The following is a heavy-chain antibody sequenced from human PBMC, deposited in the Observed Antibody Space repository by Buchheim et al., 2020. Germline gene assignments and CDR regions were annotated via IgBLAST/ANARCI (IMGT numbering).Heavy chain of an antibody. V-gene: IGHV3-48*03. Sequence: EVQLVESGGGLVQPGGSLRLSCAASGFTFSSYEMNWVRQAPGKGLEWVSYISSSGSTIYYADSVKGRFTISRNNAKNSPYLQMNSLRAEDTADYYCASIQHYYGSGSYYSDYGMDVWGQGTT. CDR3: ASIQHYYGSGSYYSDYGMDV. D-gene: IGHD3-10*01. CDR2: ISSSGSTI. CDR1: GFTFSSYE. J-gene: IGHJ6*02.